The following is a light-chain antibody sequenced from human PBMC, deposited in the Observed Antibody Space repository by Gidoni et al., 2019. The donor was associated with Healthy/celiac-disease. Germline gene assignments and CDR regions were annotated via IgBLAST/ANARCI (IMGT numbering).Light chain of an antibody. CDR2: AAS. V-gene: IGKV1-39*01. J-gene: IGKJ2*01. CDR1: QSISSY. Sequence: DIQMTQSPSSLSASVGDRVTITCRASQSISSYLNWYQQKPGKDPKLLIYAASSLQSWVQSRFSGSGSGTDFTLTISSLQPEDFATYYCQQSYSTPQTFGQGTKLEIK. CDR3: QQSYSTPQT.